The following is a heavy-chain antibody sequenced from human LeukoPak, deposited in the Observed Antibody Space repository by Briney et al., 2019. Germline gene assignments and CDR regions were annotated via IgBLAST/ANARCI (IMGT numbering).Heavy chain of an antibody. D-gene: IGHD3-22*01. CDR2: ISYDGSNK. CDR3: AKDRIMLYYDSSGD. CDR1: GFTFSSYA. J-gene: IGHJ4*02. V-gene: IGHV3-30*04. Sequence: PGGSLRLSCAASGFTFSSYAMHWVRQAPGKGLEWVAVISYDGSNKYYADSVKGRFTISRDNSKNTLYLQMNSLRAEDTVVYYCAKDRIMLYYDSSGDWGQGTLVTVSS.